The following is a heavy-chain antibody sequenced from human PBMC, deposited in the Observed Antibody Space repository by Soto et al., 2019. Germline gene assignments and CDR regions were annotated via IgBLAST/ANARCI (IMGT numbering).Heavy chain of an antibody. Sequence: ESLNISCKASGYSFTNYWIGWVRQMPGKGLEWMGTIYPGDSDTRYSPSFQGQVTFSVDKSINTAYLHWTSLKASDTAIYYCAIQHPLDSSAWYKWGQGTLVTVSS. V-gene: IGHV5-51*01. CDR3: AIQHPLDSSAWYK. CDR2: IYPGDSDT. D-gene: IGHD6-19*01. CDR1: GYSFTNYW. J-gene: IGHJ4*02.